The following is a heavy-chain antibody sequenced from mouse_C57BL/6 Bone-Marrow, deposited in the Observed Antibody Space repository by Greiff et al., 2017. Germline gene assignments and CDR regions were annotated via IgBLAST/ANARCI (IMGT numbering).Heavy chain of an antibody. J-gene: IGHJ2*01. Sequence: VKLVESGPELVKPGASVKISCKASGYAFSSSWMNWVKQRPGKGLEWIGRIYPGDGDTNYNGKFKGKATLTADKSSSTAYMQLSSLTSEDSAVYFCARRDYYGSSLRYYFDYWGQGTTLTVSS. D-gene: IGHD1-1*01. V-gene: IGHV1-82*01. CDR1: GYAFSSSW. CDR2: IYPGDGDT. CDR3: ARRDYYGSSLRYYFDY.